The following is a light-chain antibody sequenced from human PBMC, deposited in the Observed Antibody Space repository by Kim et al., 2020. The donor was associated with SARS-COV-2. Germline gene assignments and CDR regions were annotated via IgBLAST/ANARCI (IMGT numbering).Light chain of an antibody. CDR1: QGIRSD. CDR3: LQHNAYPRT. Sequence: ASLGDRVTITCRASQGIRSDLGWYQQKPGRAPTRLIYGASTLQSGVPSRFSGSGSGTEFTLTISSVQPEDFATYYCLQHNAYPRTFGQGTRVEIK. J-gene: IGKJ1*01. CDR2: GAS. V-gene: IGKV1-17*01.